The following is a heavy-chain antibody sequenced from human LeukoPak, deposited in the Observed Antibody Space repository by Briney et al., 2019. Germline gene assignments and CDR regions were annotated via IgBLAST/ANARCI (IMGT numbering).Heavy chain of an antibody. D-gene: IGHD5-24*01. CDR1: GGTFSSYA. CDR3: AGGVQDQWLQFSAPGGYSFDY. CDR2: IIPIFGTA. Sequence: ASVKVSCKASGGTFSSYAISWVRQAPGQGLEWMGGIIPIFGTANYAQKFQGRVTITADKSTSTAYMELSSLRSEDTAVYYCAGGVQDQWLQFSAPGGYSFDYWGQGTLVTVSS. V-gene: IGHV1-69*06. J-gene: IGHJ4*02.